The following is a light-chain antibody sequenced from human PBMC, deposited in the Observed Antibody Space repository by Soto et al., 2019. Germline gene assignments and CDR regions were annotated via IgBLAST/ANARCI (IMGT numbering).Light chain of an antibody. CDR2: DVS. CDR3: SSYTSSSLGV. CDR1: SSDVGGYNY. V-gene: IGLV2-14*01. J-gene: IGLJ1*01. Sequence: QSALTQPASVSGSPGQSITTSCTGTSSDVGGYNYVSWYQQHPGKAPKLMIYDVSNRLSGVSNRFSGSKSGNTASLTISGLQAEDEADYYCSSYTSSSLGVFGTGTKVTVL.